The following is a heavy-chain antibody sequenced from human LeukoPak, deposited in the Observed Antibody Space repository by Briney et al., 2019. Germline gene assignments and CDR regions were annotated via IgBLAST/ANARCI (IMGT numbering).Heavy chain of an antibody. J-gene: IGHJ4*02. CDR1: GASLTDDDFY. V-gene: IGHV4-61*08. D-gene: IGHD3-9*01. CDR3: AREGNQISTGYPRNFDH. CDR2: IADTEYT. Sequence: SETLSLTCSLSGASLTDDDFYWSWIRQSPGKGLEWIGYIADTEYTFYNPSVRSRVTISLDTSKNQFSLELTSVTPADTALYYCAREGNQISTGYPRNFDHWGQGILVTVSS.